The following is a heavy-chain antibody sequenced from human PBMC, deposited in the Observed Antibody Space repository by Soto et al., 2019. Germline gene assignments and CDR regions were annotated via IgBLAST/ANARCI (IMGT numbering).Heavy chain of an antibody. J-gene: IGHJ6*02. Sequence: VGSLRLSCAASGFTFSSYSMNWVRQAPGKGLEWVSSISSSSSYIYYADSVKGRFTISRDNAKNSLYLQMNSLRAEDTAVYYCARDSVTIFGVVTYYGMDVWGQGTTVTVSS. CDR3: ARDSVTIFGVVTYYGMDV. D-gene: IGHD3-3*01. CDR1: GFTFSSYS. V-gene: IGHV3-21*01. CDR2: ISSSSSYI.